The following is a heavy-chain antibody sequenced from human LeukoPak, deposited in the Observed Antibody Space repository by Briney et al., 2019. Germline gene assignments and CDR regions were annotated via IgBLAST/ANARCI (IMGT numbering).Heavy chain of an antibody. D-gene: IGHD3-10*01. CDR2: INFDGSTT. CDR1: GFTFSSYW. J-gene: IGHJ6*02. Sequence: GGSLRLSCAASGFTFSSYWMHWVRQAPGKGLVWVSRINFDGSTTNYADSVKGRFTISRDNAKNTLYLQMNSLRAEDTAVYYCAKDPPGSGTHMDVWGQGTTVTVSS. V-gene: IGHV3-74*01. CDR3: AKDPPGSGTHMDV.